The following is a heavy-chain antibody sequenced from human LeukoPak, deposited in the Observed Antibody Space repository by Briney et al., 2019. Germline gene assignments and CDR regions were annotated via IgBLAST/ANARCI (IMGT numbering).Heavy chain of an antibody. V-gene: IGHV3-74*01. Sequence: GGSLRLSCAASGFTFSSYWMHWVRQAPGKGLVWVSRINSDGSSTSYADSVKGRFTISRDNAKNTLYLQMNSLRAEDTAVYYCARAEIYSCGQKDYWGQGTLVTVSS. CDR2: INSDGSST. CDR3: ARAEIYSCGQKDY. D-gene: IGHD5-18*01. CDR1: GFTFSSYW. J-gene: IGHJ4*02.